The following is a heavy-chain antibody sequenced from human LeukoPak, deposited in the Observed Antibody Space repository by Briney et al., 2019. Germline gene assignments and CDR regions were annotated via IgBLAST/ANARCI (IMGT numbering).Heavy chain of an antibody. CDR3: ARERFGGAAYYFDY. CDR1: GYTFTGYY. CDR2: INPNSGGT. Sequence: ASVKVSCKASGYTFTGYYMHWVRQAPGQGLEWMGWINPNSGGTNYAQNFQGRVTMTRDTSISTAYMELSRLRSDDTAVYYCARERFGGAAYYFDYWGQGILVTVSS. J-gene: IGHJ4*02. V-gene: IGHV1-2*02. D-gene: IGHD3-10*01.